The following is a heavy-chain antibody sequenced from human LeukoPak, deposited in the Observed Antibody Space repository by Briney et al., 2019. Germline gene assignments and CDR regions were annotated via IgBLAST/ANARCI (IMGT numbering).Heavy chain of an antibody. Sequence: PGGSLRLSCAASGFTFSTYAMSWVRQAPGKGLEWVSAISGSGGSTYYADFVRGRFTISRDNSKNTLYLQMNSLRAEDTAVYYCAKPRDYFDYWGQGTLVTVSS. CDR2: ISGSGGST. J-gene: IGHJ4*02. CDR3: AKPRDYFDY. CDR1: GFTFSTYA. V-gene: IGHV3-23*01.